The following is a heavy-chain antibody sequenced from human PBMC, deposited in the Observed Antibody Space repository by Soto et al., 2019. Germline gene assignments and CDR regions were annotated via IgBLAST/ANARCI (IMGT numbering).Heavy chain of an antibody. Sequence: ASVKVSWKVSGYTLTELSMHWGRQAPGKGLEWMGGFDPEDGETIYAQKFQGRVTMTEDTSTDTAYMELSSLRSEDTAVYYCATLYGAAAGTGGDLGTYYYGMDVWG. D-gene: IGHD6-13*01. CDR3: ATLYGAAAGTGGDLGTYYYGMDV. CDR2: FDPEDGET. J-gene: IGHJ6*02. CDR1: GYTLTELS. V-gene: IGHV1-24*01.